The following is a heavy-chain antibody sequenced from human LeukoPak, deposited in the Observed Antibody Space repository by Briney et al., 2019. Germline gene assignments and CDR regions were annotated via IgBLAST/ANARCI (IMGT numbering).Heavy chain of an antibody. CDR3: AKGLTWDSTSCSD. CDR1: EFTFSIYA. J-gene: IGHJ4*02. CDR2: IVGSGGNM. V-gene: IGHV3-23*01. Sequence: GGSLRLSCAASEFTFSIYAMSWVRQAPGKGLEWVSAIVGSGGNMYYADSVKGRFTISRDNFKSTLYLQMNSLRAEDTAVYYCAKGLTWDSTSCSDWGQGTLVTVSS. D-gene: IGHD2-2*01.